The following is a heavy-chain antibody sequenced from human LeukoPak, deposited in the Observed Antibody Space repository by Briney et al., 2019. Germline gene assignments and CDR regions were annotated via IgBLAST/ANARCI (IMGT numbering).Heavy chain of an antibody. D-gene: IGHD6-19*01. CDR3: ARDSDSGWYFDY. V-gene: IGHV3-48*01. Sequence: GGSLRLSCAASGFTFSSCSMNWVRQAPGKGLQWVSYISGSSNSIHYADSVKGRSTISRDNAKNSLFLQMNSLRAEDTAIYYCARDSDSGWYFDYWGQGTLVTVSS. J-gene: IGHJ4*02. CDR1: GFTFSSCS. CDR2: ISGSSNSI.